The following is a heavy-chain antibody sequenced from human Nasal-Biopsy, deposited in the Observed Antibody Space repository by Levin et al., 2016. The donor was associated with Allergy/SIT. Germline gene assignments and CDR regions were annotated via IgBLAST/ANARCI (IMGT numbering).Heavy chain of an antibody. J-gene: IGHJ4*02. CDR3: VRHGVSSGFYPDYFDY. V-gene: IGHV5-51*01. D-gene: IGHD3-22*01. Sequence: GESLKISCKGSGYIFTNYWIGWVRQMPGKGLEWMGIIHPVDSHTKYSPSFEGQVTISADKSINTAYLQWNSLKASDSANYYCVRHGVSSGFYPDYFDYWGQGALVTGLL. CDR2: IHPVDSHT. CDR1: GYIFTNYW.